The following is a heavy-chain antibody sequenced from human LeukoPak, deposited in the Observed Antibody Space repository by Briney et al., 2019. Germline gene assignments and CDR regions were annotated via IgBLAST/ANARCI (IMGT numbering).Heavy chain of an antibody. J-gene: IGHJ1*01. D-gene: IGHD6-25*01. V-gene: IGHV3-30*18. Sequence: GGSLRLSCAASGFTFSNYGMQWVRQAPGKGLEWVAVISRDGTTTFYADSVKGRITISRDNSKNTLDLQMDSLRVEDTAVYFCAKEPNAYSSGWYFQDWGQGTLVTVSS. CDR1: GFTFSNYG. CDR3: AKEPNAYSSGWYFQD. CDR2: ISRDGTTT.